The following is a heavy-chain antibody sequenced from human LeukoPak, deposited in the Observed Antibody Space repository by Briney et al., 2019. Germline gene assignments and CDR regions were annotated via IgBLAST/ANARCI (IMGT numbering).Heavy chain of an antibody. J-gene: IGHJ6*03. D-gene: IGHD4-17*01. Sequence: GGSLRLSCAASGFTFSDYYMSWIRPAPGKGLEWVSYISSSGSTIYYADSVKGRFTISRDNAKNSLYLQMNSLRAEDTAVYYCARVRTVSGYYYYYMDVWGKGTTVTVSS. CDR1: GFTFSDYY. CDR3: ARVRTVSGYYYYYMDV. V-gene: IGHV3-11*01. CDR2: ISSSGSTI.